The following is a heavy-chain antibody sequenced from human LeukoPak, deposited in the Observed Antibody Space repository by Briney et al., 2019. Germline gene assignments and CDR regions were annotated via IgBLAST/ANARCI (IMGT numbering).Heavy chain of an antibody. CDR2: IYTSGST. V-gene: IGHV4-4*07. CDR3: ARASGSYHNYYYHYMDD. J-gene: IGHJ6*03. Sequence: SETLSLTCTVSGGSISSYYWSWIRQPAGKGLEWIGRIYTSGSTNYNPSLKRRVTMSVDTSKNQFFLKLSSVTAADTVVYYCARASGSYHNYYYHYMDDWGKGTTVTVSS. D-gene: IGHD1-26*01. CDR1: GGSISSYY.